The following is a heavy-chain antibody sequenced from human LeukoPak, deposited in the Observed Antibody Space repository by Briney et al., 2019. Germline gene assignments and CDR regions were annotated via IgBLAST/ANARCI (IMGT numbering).Heavy chain of an antibody. D-gene: IGHD6-6*01. CDR2: VYYSGSA. CDR1: DGSISTYY. CDR3: ATTTIGSSSSYYFDY. Sequence: SETLSLTCTISDGSISTYYWSWIRQPPGKGLEWIGYVYYSGSADYNPSLRSRGTLSVDTSKNQFSLTLTSVAAADTAMYYCATTTIGSSSSYYFDYWGRGTLVTVSS. J-gene: IGHJ4*02. V-gene: IGHV4-59*03.